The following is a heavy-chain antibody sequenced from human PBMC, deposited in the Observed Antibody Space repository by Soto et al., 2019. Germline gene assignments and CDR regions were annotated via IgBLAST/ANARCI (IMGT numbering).Heavy chain of an antibody. CDR2: IYYSGST. CDR1: GGSISSSSYY. D-gene: IGHD1-26*01. V-gene: IGHV4-39*01. Sequence: PSETLSLTCTVSGGSISSSSYYWGWIRQPPGKGLEWIGSIYYSGSTYYNPSLKSRVTISVDTSKNQFSLKLSSVTAADTAVYYCATPPVGATTHDYWGQGTLVTVSS. CDR3: ATPPVGATTHDY. J-gene: IGHJ4*02.